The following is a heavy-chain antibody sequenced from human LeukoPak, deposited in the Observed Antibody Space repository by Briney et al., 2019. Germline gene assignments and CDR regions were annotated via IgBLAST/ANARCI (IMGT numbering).Heavy chain of an antibody. CDR2: ISSSGSTI. V-gene: IGHV3-11*04. CDR3: ASVTMVRGVIITYNWFDP. Sequence: GGSLRLSCAASGFTFSDYYMSWIRQAPGKGLEWVSYISSSGSTIYYADSVKGRFTISRDNAKNSLSLQMNSLRADDTAVYYCASVTMVRGVIITYNWFDPWGQGTLVTVSS. CDR1: GFTFSDYY. J-gene: IGHJ5*02. D-gene: IGHD3-10*01.